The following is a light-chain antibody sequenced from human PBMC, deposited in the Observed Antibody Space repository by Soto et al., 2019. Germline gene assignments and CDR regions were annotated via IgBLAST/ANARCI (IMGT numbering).Light chain of an antibody. CDR1: QSVRSY. CDR3: QQRSNWPPT. V-gene: IGKV3-11*01. J-gene: IGKJ2*01. CDR2: DAS. Sequence: EIVLTQSPATLSLSPGERATLSCRASQSVRSYLAWYQQKHGQAPRLLIYDASNRATGIPARFSGGGSGTDFTLTIISLEPEDFAVYYCQQRSNWPPTFGQGTKLEIK.